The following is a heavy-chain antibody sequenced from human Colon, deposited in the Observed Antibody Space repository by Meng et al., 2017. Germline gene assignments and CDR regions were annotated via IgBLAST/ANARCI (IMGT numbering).Heavy chain of an antibody. CDR2: ISSDGSTT. V-gene: IGHV3-74*01. J-gene: IGHJ4*02. D-gene: IGHD3-10*01. CDR1: GFSFSPYW. Sequence: EGQWEGSGGTLVQPGGSLRLSCAASGFSFSPYWMIWVRQAPGQGLVWVSRISSDGSTTHYADSVKGRFTISRDNAKNTLYLQMNSLRAEDTAVYYCGRDYYGIPDYWGQGTLVTVSS. CDR3: GRDYYGIPDY.